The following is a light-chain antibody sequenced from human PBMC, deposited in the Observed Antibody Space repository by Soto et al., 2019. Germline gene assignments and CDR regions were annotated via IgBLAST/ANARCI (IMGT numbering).Light chain of an antibody. CDR3: ATWDDSLSGRYV. V-gene: IGLV1-44*01. Sequence: QSVLTQPPSASGTPGQRVTISCSGRSSNIGSNKVNWYQQLPGTAPKLLMYRNNQRPSGVPDRFSGSKSGTSASLAISGLQSEDEAEYFCATWDDSLSGRYVFGTGTKVTV. CDR1: SSNIGSNK. CDR2: RNN. J-gene: IGLJ1*01.